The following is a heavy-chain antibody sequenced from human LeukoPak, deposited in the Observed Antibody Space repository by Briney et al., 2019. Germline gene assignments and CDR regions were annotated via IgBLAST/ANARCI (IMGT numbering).Heavy chain of an antibody. D-gene: IGHD1-7*01. V-gene: IGHV3-7*01. Sequence: GGSLRLSCAASGFTFSSYAMSWVRQAPGEGLEWVANIKQDGSEKYYVNSVKGRFTISRDNAKNSLYLQMNSLRAEDTAIYFCAREDDWNYEDYWGQGTLVTVSS. J-gene: IGHJ4*02. CDR2: IKQDGSEK. CDR1: GFTFSSYA. CDR3: AREDDWNYEDY.